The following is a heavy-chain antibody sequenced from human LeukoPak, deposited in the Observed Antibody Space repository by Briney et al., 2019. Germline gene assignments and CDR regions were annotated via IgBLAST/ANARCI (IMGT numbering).Heavy chain of an antibody. CDR3: ARDMGDDAFDI. J-gene: IGHJ3*02. CDR2: IITILGRG. CDR1: GGTFTSYG. D-gene: IGHD2-21*01. V-gene: IGHV1-69*04. Sequence: ASVKVSFKASGGTFTSYGISWGRHAQAQGQEWMGRIITILGRGNNAKKFQVRVTITADKSTTTAYMELSSLRSEDTSVYYCARDMGDDAFDIWGQGTMVTVSS.